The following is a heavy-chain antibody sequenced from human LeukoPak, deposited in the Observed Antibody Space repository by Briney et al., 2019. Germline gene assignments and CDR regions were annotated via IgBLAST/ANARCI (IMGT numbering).Heavy chain of an antibody. CDR3: ARENGGSYYRGFDP. D-gene: IGHD1-26*01. CDR2: INPSGGST. CDR1: GYTFTSYY. Sequence: ASVKVSCKASGYTFTSYYMHWVRQAPGQGLEWMGIINPSGGSTSYAQKFQGRVTITADESTSTAYMELSSLRSEDTAVYYCARENGGSYYRGFDPWGQGTLVTVSS. V-gene: IGHV1-46*01. J-gene: IGHJ5*02.